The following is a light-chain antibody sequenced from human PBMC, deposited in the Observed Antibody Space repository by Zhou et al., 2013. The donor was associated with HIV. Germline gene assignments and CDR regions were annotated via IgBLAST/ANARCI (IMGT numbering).Light chain of an antibody. CDR3: QQRASWPIT. V-gene: IGKV3-11*01. J-gene: IGKJ5*01. Sequence: PGERATLSCRASQSVSSYLAWYQQKPGQAPRLLIHDASNRATGIPARFSGSGSGTDFTLTISSLEPEDFAVYYCQQRASWPITFGQGTRL. CDR1: QSVSSY. CDR2: DAS.